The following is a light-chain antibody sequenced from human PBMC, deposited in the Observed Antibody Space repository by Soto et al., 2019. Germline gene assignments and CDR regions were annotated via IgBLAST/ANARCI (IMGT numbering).Light chain of an antibody. V-gene: IGLV1-47*01. CDR3: AAWDDSLSVFYV. CDR1: SSNIGSKY. CDR2: RNN. J-gene: IGLJ1*01. Sequence: QSVLTQPPSASGTPGQRVTISCSGSSSNIGSKYVYWYQQLPGTAPKLLIYRNNQRPSGVPDRFSGSKSGTSASLAISGLLSEDEADYYCAAWDDSLSVFYVFGTGTKLTVL.